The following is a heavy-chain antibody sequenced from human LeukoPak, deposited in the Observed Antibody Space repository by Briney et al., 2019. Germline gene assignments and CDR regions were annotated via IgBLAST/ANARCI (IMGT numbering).Heavy chain of an antibody. Sequence: GGSLRLSCAASGFTFSSYAMHWVRQAPGKGLEWVAVISYDGSNKYYADSVKGRFTISRDNSKNTLYLQMNSLRAEDTAVYYCAKVEAAAPRSYFDYWGQGTLVTVSS. V-gene: IGHV3-30*04. J-gene: IGHJ4*02. CDR3: AKVEAAAPRSYFDY. D-gene: IGHD6-13*01. CDR1: GFTFSSYA. CDR2: ISYDGSNK.